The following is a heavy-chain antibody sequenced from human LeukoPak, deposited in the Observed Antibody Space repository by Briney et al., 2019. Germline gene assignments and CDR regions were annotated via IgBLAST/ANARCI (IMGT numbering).Heavy chain of an antibody. V-gene: IGHV4-4*07. CDR2: IYTSGST. J-gene: IGHJ5*02. Sequence: SETLSLTCTVSGGSISSYYWSWIRQPAGKGLEWIGRIYTSGSTNYNPSLKSRVTMSVDTSKNQFSLKLSSLTAADTAVYYCARDSAYYDILTGSSSPNWFDPWGQGTLVTVPS. D-gene: IGHD3-9*01. CDR1: GGSISSYY. CDR3: ARDSAYYDILTGSSSPNWFDP.